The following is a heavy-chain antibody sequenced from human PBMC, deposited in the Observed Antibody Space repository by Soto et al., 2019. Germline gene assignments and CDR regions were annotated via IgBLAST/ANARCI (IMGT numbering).Heavy chain of an antibody. V-gene: IGHV3-53*01. J-gene: IGHJ6*02. D-gene: IGHD2-8*01. CDR3: TRDMTNGMDV. CDR2: IYSGGST. CDR1: GFTLSSIY. Sequence: GGSLRLSCVASGFTLSSIYMSWVRQTPGKGLEWVSVIYSGGSTYYADSVEGRFTISRDNSKNTLYLQMNSLRAEDTAVYYCTRDMTNGMDVWGQGXTVTVSS.